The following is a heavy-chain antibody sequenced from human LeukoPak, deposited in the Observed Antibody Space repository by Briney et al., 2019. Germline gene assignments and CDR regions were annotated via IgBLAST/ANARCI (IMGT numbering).Heavy chain of an antibody. CDR2: IIPIFGTA. D-gene: IGHD3-22*01. Sequence: ASVKVSCKASGGTFSSYAISWVRQAPGQGLEWMGGIIPIFGTANYAQKFQGRVTITADESTSTAYMELSSLRSEDTAVYYCARSGPYYDSSEPDAFDIWGQGTMVTVSS. CDR1: GGTFSSYA. V-gene: IGHV1-69*13. J-gene: IGHJ3*02. CDR3: ARSGPYYDSSEPDAFDI.